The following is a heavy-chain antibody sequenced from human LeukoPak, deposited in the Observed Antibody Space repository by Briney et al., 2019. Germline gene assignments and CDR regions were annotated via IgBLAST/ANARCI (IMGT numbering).Heavy chain of an antibody. J-gene: IGHJ6*02. CDR3: ATTAPYCGGDCYLYGMDV. Sequence: SETLSLTCTVSGGSISSYYWSWIRQPPGKGLEWIGEINHSGSTNYNPSLKSRVTISVDTSKNQFSLKLSSVTAADTAVYYCATTAPYCGGDCYLYGMDVWGQGTTVTVSS. D-gene: IGHD2-21*01. V-gene: IGHV4-34*01. CDR2: INHSGST. CDR1: GGSISSYY.